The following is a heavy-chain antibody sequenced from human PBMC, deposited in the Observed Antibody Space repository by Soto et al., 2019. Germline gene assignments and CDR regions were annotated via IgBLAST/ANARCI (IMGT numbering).Heavy chain of an antibody. D-gene: IGHD6-6*01. V-gene: IGHV1-69*01. Sequence: QVQLVQSGAAVKKPGSSVKASCKASGGTFSSYAISWVRQAHGQGLEWMGGIIPIFCTANYAQKFQGRVTITEDESTSTAYMELSSLRSEEPAVYYCARGAHRLSSIGARPVFDYLGQGTLVTGSS. CDR1: GGTFSSYA. J-gene: IGHJ4*02. CDR3: ARGAHRLSSIGARPVFDY. CDR2: IIPIFCTA.